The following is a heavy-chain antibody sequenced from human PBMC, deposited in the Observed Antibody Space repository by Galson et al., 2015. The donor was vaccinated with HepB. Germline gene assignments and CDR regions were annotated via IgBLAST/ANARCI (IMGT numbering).Heavy chain of an antibody. J-gene: IGHJ4*02. CDR2: IIPILGIA. Sequence: SVKVSCKASGYNFTSYAMHWVRQAPGQGLEWMGRIIPILGIANYAQKFQGRVTITSDKSTSTAYMELSSLRSEDTAVYYCARRPIAAANFDYWRQGTLVTVSS. CDR3: ARRPIAAANFDY. V-gene: IGHV1-69*04. D-gene: IGHD6-13*01. CDR1: GYNFTSYA.